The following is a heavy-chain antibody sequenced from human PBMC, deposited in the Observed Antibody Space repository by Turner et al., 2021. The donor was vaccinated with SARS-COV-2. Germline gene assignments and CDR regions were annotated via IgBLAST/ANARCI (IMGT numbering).Heavy chain of an antibody. CDR2: ISYDGSSK. CDR1: GVTFSSHG. J-gene: IGHJ6*02. D-gene: IGHD3-16*01. V-gene: IGHV3-30*18. Sequence: QVRLVESGGGVVQPGRSLRLSCLASGVTFSSHGMHWVRQAPGKGLEWVAAISYDGSSKFYADFVKGRFTISRDDSSNTVYVEINSLRPEDTAVFYCAKDDGGLDTTTYGMDVWGQGTTVTVSS. CDR3: AKDDGGLDTTTYGMDV.